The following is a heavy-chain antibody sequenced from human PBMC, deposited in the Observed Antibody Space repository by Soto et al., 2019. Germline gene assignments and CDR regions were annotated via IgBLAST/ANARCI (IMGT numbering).Heavy chain of an antibody. V-gene: IGHV5-10-1*01. CDR2: IDPSDSYT. CDR1: GYSFTNYW. CDR3: ARQQCSSTSGTDY. Sequence: GESLKIPCKGSGYSFTNYWISWVRQMPGKGLEWMGRIDPSDSYTNYSPSFQGHVTISADKSISTAYLQWSSLKASATAMYYCARQQCSSTSGTDYWGQGTLVTVSS. J-gene: IGHJ4*02. D-gene: IGHD2-2*01.